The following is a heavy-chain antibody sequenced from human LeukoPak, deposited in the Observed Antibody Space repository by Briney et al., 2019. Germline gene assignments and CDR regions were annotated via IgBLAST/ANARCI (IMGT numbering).Heavy chain of an antibody. V-gene: IGHV5-10-1*01. J-gene: IGHJ6*04. CDR3: ARHDYGDLLNHYGMDV. CDR2: IDPSDSYT. D-gene: IGHD4-17*01. Sequence: GESLNISCKASGYSSTSYWISWVRQLHGKGLEWMGRIDPSDSYTNYSPSLQGHSTISADKSISTAYLQWSSLKASDIAMYYCARHDYGDLLNHYGMDVWGKGTTVTVSS. CDR1: GYSSTSYW.